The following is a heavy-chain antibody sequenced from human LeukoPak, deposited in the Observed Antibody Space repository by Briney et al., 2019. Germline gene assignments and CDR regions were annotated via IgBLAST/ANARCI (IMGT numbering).Heavy chain of an antibody. CDR3: ARRDIVATRNAFDI. J-gene: IGHJ3*02. CDR2: ISSSISYI. CDR1: GFNFSNYD. D-gene: IGHD5-12*01. Sequence: GGSLRLSCAASGFNFSNYDMHWVRQAPGKGLEWVSSISSSISYIYYAGSVKGRFTISRDNAKNSLYLQMNSLRAEDTAVYYCARRDIVATRNAFDIWGQGTMVTVSS. V-gene: IGHV3-21*01.